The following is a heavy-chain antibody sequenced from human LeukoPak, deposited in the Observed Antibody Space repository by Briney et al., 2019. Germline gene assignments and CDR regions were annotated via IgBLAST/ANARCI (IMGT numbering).Heavy chain of an antibody. D-gene: IGHD6-19*01. CDR2: ISGSGGST. V-gene: IGHV3-23*01. Sequence: GGSLRLSCAASGFTFSHYAMSWVRQAPGKGLEWVSAISGSGGSTYYADSVKGRFTISRDNSKNTLYLQMNSLRAEDTAVYYCAKDLFSGWENFDYWGQGTLVTVSS. CDR1: GFTFSHYA. CDR3: AKDLFSGWENFDY. J-gene: IGHJ4*02.